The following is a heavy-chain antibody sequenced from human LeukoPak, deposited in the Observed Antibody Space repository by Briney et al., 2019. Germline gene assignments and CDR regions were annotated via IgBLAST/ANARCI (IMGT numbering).Heavy chain of an antibody. Sequence: GGSLRLSCAASGFTFSRYWISWVRQAPGKGLEWVSFTDTSGRYVYYGDSVKGRFTISRDNAKNLLFLQMNGLRAEDTALYYCARGRSITLLRGVAMSDGFDIWGQGAMVAVSS. V-gene: IGHV3-21*06. CDR3: ARGRSITLLRGVAMSDGFDI. J-gene: IGHJ3*02. D-gene: IGHD3-10*01. CDR1: GFTFSRYW. CDR2: TDTSGRYV.